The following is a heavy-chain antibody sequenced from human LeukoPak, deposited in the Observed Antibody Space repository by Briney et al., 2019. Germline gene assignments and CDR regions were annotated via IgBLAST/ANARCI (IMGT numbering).Heavy chain of an antibody. V-gene: IGHV3-74*01. CDR2: INSDGSST. J-gene: IGHJ4*02. CDR1: GFTFSSCW. D-gene: IGHD4-17*01. Sequence: PGGSLRLSCAASGFTFSSCWMHWVRQAPAKGLVWVSRINSDGSSTSYADSVKGRFTISRDNAKNTLYLQMNSLRAEDTAVYYCARDPKDGDYTDYWGQGTLVTVSS. CDR3: ARDPKDGDYTDY.